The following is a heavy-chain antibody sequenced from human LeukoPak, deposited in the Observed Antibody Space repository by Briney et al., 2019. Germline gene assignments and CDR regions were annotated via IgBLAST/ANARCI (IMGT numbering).Heavy chain of an antibody. CDR1: GATFSSYA. J-gene: IGHJ4*02. D-gene: IGHD3-3*01. CDR2: IIPMLGTV. CDR3: ARGRTLHYDFWSGYYFDY. V-gene: IGHV1-69*04. Sequence: SVKVSCKASGATFSSYAVNWVRQAPGRGLEWMGRIIPMLGTVNYAQKFQGRVTIIADKFTSTAYMELSSLRSEDTAVYYCARGRTLHYDFWSGYYFDYWGQGTLVTVSS.